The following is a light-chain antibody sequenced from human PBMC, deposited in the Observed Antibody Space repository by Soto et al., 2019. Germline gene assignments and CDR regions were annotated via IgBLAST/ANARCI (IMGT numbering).Light chain of an antibody. CDR1: QSVDND. CDR3: QQRSNWPSMIT. Sequence: EIVMTQSPATLSVSPGDRATLSCRASQSVDNDLAWYQQKPGQPPRLLIYDASTRATGIPARFSGSQSGTEFTLTISSLLSEDFAVYYCQQRSNWPSMITFGPGTKVDIK. J-gene: IGKJ3*01. CDR2: DAS. V-gene: IGKV3D-15*01.